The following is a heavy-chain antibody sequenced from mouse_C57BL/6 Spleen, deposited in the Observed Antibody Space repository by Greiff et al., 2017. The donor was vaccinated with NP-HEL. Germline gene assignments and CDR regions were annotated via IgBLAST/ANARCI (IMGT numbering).Heavy chain of an antibody. CDR3: ASNYGSTPAWFAY. V-gene: IGHV2-2*01. J-gene: IGHJ3*01. CDR1: GFSLTSYG. CDR2: IWSGGST. D-gene: IGHD1-1*01. Sequence: VQLQQSGPGLVQPSQSLSITCTVSGFSLTSYGVHWVRQSPGKGLEWLGVIWSGGSTDYNAAFISRLSISKDNSKSQVFFKMNSLQADDTAIYYCASNYGSTPAWFAYWGQGTLVTVSA.